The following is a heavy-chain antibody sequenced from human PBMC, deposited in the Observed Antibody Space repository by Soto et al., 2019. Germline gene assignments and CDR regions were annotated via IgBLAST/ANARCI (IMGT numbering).Heavy chain of an antibody. CDR1: GFTFSSYW. V-gene: IGHV3-7*05. CDR2: IKQDGSEK. J-gene: IGHJ5*02. CDR3: ARGVYSSSWYRGSLWFDP. Sequence: GGSLRLSCAASGFTFSSYWMSWVRQAPGKGLEWVANIKQDGSEKYYVDSVKGRFTISRDNAKNSLYLQMNSLRAEDTAVYYCARGVYSSSWYRGSLWFDPWGQGTLVTVSS. D-gene: IGHD6-13*01.